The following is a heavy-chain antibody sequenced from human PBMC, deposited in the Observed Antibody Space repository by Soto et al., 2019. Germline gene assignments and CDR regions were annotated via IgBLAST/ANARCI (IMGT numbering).Heavy chain of an antibody. V-gene: IGHV3-64D*06. CDR1: GFTFSSYA. D-gene: IGHD6-13*01. Sequence: GGSLRLSCSASGFTFSSYAMHWVRQAPGKGLEYISAISSNGGSTYYADSVKGRFTISRDNSKNTLYLQMSSLRAEVTSGYYCVKDTRLSDSSSWYKCLYYFCGMDVWGQGTTVTVSS. CDR2: ISSNGGST. J-gene: IGHJ6*02. CDR3: VKDTRLSDSSSWYKCLYYFCGMDV.